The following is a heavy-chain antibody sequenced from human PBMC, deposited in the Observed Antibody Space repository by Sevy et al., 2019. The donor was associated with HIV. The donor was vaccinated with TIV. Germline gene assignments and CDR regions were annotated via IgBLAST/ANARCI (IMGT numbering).Heavy chain of an antibody. Sequence: ASVKVSCKASGGTFSSYAISWVRQAPGQGLEWMGGIIPIFGTANYAQKFQGRVTITADESTSTAYMELSSLRSEDTAVYYWAGEGGYYDSSGYYYVGSNFDYWGQGTLVTVSS. CDR2: IIPIFGTA. V-gene: IGHV1-69*13. CDR3: AGEGGYYDSSGYYYVGSNFDY. CDR1: GGTFSSYA. D-gene: IGHD3-22*01. J-gene: IGHJ4*02.